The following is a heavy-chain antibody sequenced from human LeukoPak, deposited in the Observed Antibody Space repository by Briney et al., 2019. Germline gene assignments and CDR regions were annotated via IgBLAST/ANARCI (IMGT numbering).Heavy chain of an antibody. D-gene: IGHD4-17*01. J-gene: IGHJ3*02. Sequence: PSETLSLTCAVSGDSFSSHYWTWIRQPPGRGLEWIGYISYIGTTNYNPSLKSRVTTSIDTSKNQFSLKLSSVTTADTAVYYCARDLVTVTKGFDIWGLGTMVSVSS. V-gene: IGHV4-59*11. CDR2: ISYIGTT. CDR3: ARDLVTVTKGFDI. CDR1: GDSFSSHY.